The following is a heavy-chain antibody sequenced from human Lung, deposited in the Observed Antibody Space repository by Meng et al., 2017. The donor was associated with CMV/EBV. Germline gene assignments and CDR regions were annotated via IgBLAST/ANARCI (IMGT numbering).Heavy chain of an antibody. CDR3: ARARSPTHLDY. CDR1: GFTFSTYD. CDR2: IGTVGDT. Sequence: GGSLRPXCTASGFTFSTYDFHWVRQPTGKGLEWVSSIGTVGDTYTIGSVKGRFIISREDAKNSVYLQMNGLRDGDTGLYYCARARSPTHLDYWGQGALVTVSS. V-gene: IGHV3-13*01. J-gene: IGHJ4*02.